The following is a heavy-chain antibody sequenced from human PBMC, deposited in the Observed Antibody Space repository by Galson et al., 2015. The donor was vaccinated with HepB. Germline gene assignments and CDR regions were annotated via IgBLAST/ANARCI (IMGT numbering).Heavy chain of an antibody. Sequence: SLRLSCAASGFTFSWYWMHWVRQVPGKGLVWVARINSDGSYTTYADSVKGRFTISRDNAKNTLYLQMNSPRAEDTALYYCARTRGASARMFDNWGQGTLVTVSS. CDR1: GFTFSWYW. CDR2: INSDGSYT. CDR3: ARTRGASARMFDN. V-gene: IGHV3-74*01. J-gene: IGHJ4*02. D-gene: IGHD6-13*01.